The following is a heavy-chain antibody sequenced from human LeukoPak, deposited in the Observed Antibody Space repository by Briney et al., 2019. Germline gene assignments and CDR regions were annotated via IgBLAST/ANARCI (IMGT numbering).Heavy chain of an antibody. CDR3: ANAYDSSGYARGYFDY. Sequence: PGGSLRLSCAASGFTFSSYAMSWVRQAPGKGLEWVSAISGSGGSTYYADSVKGRFTISRDNSKNTLYLQMNSLRAEDTAVYYCANAYDSSGYARGYFDYWGQGTLVTVSS. D-gene: IGHD3-22*01. J-gene: IGHJ4*02. V-gene: IGHV3-23*01. CDR2: ISGSGGST. CDR1: GFTFSSYA.